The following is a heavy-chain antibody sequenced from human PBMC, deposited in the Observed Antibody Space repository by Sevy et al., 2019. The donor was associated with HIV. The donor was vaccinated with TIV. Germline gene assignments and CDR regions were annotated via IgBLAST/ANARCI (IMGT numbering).Heavy chain of an antibody. CDR1: GYTFTSYG. D-gene: IGHD3-22*01. CDR2: ISAYNGNT. V-gene: IGHV1-18*01. Sequence: ASVKVSCKASGYTFTSYGISWVRQAPGQGLEWMGWISAYNGNTNYAQKLQGRVTMTTDTSTSTAYMELRSLRSDDTAMYYCARTLRGYYDSSGYYSYWGQGTLVTVSS. CDR3: ARTLRGYYDSSGYYSY. J-gene: IGHJ4*02.